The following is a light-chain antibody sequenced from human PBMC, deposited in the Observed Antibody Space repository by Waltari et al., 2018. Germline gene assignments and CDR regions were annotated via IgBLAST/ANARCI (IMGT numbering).Light chain of an antibody. J-gene: IGLJ3*02. Sequence: QSALTPPASVSGSPGQSIPISCTGTSSDVGGYNSVSWYQQHPGKAPKLMIYDVSNRPSGVSNRFAGSNSCNTASLTISGLQAEDDADYYCSSYTSSSTFVFGVGTKLTVL. CDR3: SSYTSSSTFV. CDR1: SSDVGGYNS. V-gene: IGLV2-14*01. CDR2: DVS.